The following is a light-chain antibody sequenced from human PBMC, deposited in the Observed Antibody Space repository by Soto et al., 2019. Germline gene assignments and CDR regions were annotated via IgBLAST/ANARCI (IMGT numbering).Light chain of an antibody. CDR2: AAS. Sequence: DIQMTQSPSSLSASVGDRVTITCRASQGLSNYLAWYQQRPGRVPTLLISAASTLQSGVPTRFSGSGSGTDFTLTITSLQPEDVATYCCQRYNDALTFGQGTKVEI. J-gene: IGKJ1*01. CDR1: QGLSNY. V-gene: IGKV1-27*01. CDR3: QRYNDALT.